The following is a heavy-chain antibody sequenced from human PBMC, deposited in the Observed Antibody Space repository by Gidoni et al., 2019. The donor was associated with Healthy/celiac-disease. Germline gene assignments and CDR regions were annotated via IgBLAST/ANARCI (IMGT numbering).Heavy chain of an antibody. CDR3: ARHALYYDSSGDYGMGFDY. CDR2: IYYSGRT. CDR1: GGSISSSSYY. V-gene: IGHV4-39*01. J-gene: IGHJ4*02. D-gene: IGHD3-22*01. Sequence: QLQLQESGPGLVKPSETLSLTCTVSGGSISSSSYYCGWIRQPPGKGLEWIGSIYYSGRTYYNQSLKSRVTISVDTSKNQFSLKLSSVTAADTAVYYCARHALYYDSSGDYGMGFDYWGQGTLVTVSS.